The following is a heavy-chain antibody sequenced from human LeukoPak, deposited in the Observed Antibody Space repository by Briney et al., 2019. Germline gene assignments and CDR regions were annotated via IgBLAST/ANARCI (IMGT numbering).Heavy chain of an antibody. Sequence: SETLSLTCTVSAVSISSYYWRWVRQPAGKGREWLGRLYTSGSTNYNPSLQSRVTISVDTSKNQFSLKLSSVTAADTAVYYCACSSSGWFWNYWGQGTLVTVSS. CDR3: ACSSSGWFWNY. CDR1: AVSISSYY. D-gene: IGHD6-19*01. CDR2: LYTSGST. V-gene: IGHV4-4*07. J-gene: IGHJ4*02.